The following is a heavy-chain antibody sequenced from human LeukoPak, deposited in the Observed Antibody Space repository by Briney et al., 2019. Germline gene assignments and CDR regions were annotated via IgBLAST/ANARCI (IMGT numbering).Heavy chain of an antibody. J-gene: IGHJ1*01. D-gene: IGHD2-2*01. V-gene: IGHV3-23*01. CDR1: GFTFTNSA. Sequence: GGSLRLSCAASGFTFTNSAMGWVRQAPGKGLEWVSGISGSGGSTYYADSVRGRFTISRDKSKDTLYLQMNSLRAEDAAIYYCAKSDYCTSTSCYGLPEYFQHWGQGTLIPVSS. CDR3: AKSDYCTSTSCYGLPEYFQH. CDR2: ISGSGGST.